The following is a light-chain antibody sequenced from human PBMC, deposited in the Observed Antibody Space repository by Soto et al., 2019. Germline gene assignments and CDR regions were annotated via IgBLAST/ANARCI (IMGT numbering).Light chain of an antibody. V-gene: IGKV3-20*01. Sequence: EVVLTQSPGTLSLSPGERATLSCRASQSVSSSNLAWYQHRPGQAPKLLMYGISRRATGIPDRFSGSGSGTDFTLTITRLEPEDFAVYYCQQYVTSSPRTFGQGTKVDIK. CDR2: GIS. CDR1: QSVSSSN. J-gene: IGKJ1*01. CDR3: QQYVTSSPRT.